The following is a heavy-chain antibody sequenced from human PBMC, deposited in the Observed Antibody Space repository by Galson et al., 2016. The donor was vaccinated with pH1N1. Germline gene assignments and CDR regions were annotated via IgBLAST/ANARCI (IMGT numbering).Heavy chain of an antibody. Sequence: VKVSCKVSKHTFSDIYIHWVQQAPGGGLEYMGLVDPENDETIYADNFQGRLTITADTSTDTAYMELSSLTSDDTAVYYCARVRHEWELGGNYVDYWGQGTLVTVSS. CDR3: ARVRHEWELGGNYVDY. CDR1: KHTFSDIY. V-gene: IGHV1-69-2*01. CDR2: VDPENDET. D-gene: IGHD1-26*01. J-gene: IGHJ4*02.